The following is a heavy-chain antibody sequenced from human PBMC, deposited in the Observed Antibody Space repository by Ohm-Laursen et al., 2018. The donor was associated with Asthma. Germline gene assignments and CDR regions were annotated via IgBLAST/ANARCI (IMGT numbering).Heavy chain of an antibody. Sequence: SETLSLTCAVSGGSISSSNWWSWVRQPPGKGLEWIGEIYHSGSTNYNPSLKSRVTISIDKSKNQFSLKLSSVTAADTAVYYCARVEYMSGYDYNYGLDVWGQGTTVTVSS. V-gene: IGHV4-4*02. CDR3: ARVEYMSGYDYNYGLDV. D-gene: IGHD2/OR15-2a*01. CDR1: GGSISSSNW. CDR2: IYHSGST. J-gene: IGHJ6*02.